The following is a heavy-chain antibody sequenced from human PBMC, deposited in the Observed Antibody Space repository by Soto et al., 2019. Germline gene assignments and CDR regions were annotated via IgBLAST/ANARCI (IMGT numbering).Heavy chain of an antibody. CDR1: EFTFSSYD. D-gene: IGHD3-3*01. J-gene: IGHJ4*02. CDR2: IGTAGDT. Sequence: PGGSLKLSWSAPEFTFSSYDMHWVRQATGKGVEWVSAIGTAGDTYYPRSVKGRLTSSRENATNSSYLQINSLRAGDTAVYYCARGSYMYYDFWSGYRFYYFDYWGQGTLVTVSS. CDR3: ARGSYMYYDFWSGYRFYYFDY. V-gene: IGHV3-13*01.